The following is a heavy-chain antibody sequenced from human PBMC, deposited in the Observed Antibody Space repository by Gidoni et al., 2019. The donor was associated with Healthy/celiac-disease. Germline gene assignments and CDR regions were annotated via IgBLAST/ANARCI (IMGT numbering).Heavy chain of an antibody. CDR2: ISPGESDT. CDR3: ARRDGDSSGYYYGWFDP. Sequence: EVPLVQSGAEVNTHGESLMISCPGSGYRFTIYWIGWGRQMPGKALEWMGIISPGESDTRYSPTFQGEVSISADKSISTAYLQWSSLKASDTAMYYCARRDGDSSGYYYGWFDPWGQGTLVTVSS. D-gene: IGHD3-22*01. CDR1: GYRFTIYW. V-gene: IGHV5-51*01. J-gene: IGHJ5*02.